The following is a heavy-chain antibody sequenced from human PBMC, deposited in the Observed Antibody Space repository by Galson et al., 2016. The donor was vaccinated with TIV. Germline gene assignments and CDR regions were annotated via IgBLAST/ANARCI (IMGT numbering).Heavy chain of an antibody. CDR3: ARGGWGYSSGWSYGMDV. V-gene: IGHV3-48*01. J-gene: IGHJ6*02. Sequence: SLRLSCAASGFTFSSYSMNRVRQAPGKGLEWVSYISSSGSTIYYADSVKGRFTISRDNAKNSLYLQMNSLRAEDTAGYYCARGGWGYSSGWSYGMDVWGQGTTVTVSS. CDR1: GFTFSSYS. D-gene: IGHD6-19*01. CDR2: ISSSGSTI.